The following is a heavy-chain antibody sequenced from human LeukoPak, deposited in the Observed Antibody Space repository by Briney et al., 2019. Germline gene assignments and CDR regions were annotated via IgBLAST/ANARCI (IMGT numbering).Heavy chain of an antibody. CDR2: IGPTGGTT. CDR1: GFTFSSYA. V-gene: IGHV3-23*01. Sequence: GGSLRLSCAASGFTFSSYAMSWVRQAPGKGLEWVSAIGPTGGTTYYADSVKGRFTISRDNSKNTLYLQMNSLRAEDTAVYYCAKDPYIELETNYFDYWGQGTLVTVSS. J-gene: IGHJ4*02. CDR3: AKDPYIELETNYFDY. D-gene: IGHD1-1*01.